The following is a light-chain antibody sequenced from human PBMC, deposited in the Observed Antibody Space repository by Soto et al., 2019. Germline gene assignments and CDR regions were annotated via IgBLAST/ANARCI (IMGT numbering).Light chain of an antibody. CDR1: QSVSSGY. CDR2: DAS. V-gene: IGKV3-20*01. Sequence: EIVLTQSPGTLSLSPWERGTLSCRASQSVSSGYLAWYQQKPGQAPRLLIYDASSRATGIPDRFSGSGSGTDFTLTISRLEPEDFAVYYCQQYNNWPRTFGQGTKVDIK. J-gene: IGKJ1*01. CDR3: QQYNNWPRT.